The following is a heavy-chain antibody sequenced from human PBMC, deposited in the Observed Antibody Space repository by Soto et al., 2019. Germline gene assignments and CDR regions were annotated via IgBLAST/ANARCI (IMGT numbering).Heavy chain of an antibody. CDR3: ARDRGGSGSDAYYYYGMDV. V-gene: IGHV1-69*13. Sequence: SVKVSCKASGGTFSSYAISWVRQAPGQGLEWMGGIIPIFGTANYAQKFQGRVTITADESTSTAYMELSSLRSEDTAVYYCARDRGGSGSDAYYYYGMDVWGQGTTVTVSS. CDR1: GGTFSSYA. CDR2: IIPIFGTA. J-gene: IGHJ6*02. D-gene: IGHD1-26*01.